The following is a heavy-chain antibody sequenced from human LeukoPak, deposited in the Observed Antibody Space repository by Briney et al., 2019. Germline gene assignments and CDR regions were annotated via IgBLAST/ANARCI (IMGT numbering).Heavy chain of an antibody. CDR3: AKRGDYFSSGSYYPFDY. CDR2: MLGSGATT. D-gene: IGHD3-10*01. CDR1: GFTFSSYA. J-gene: IGHJ4*02. Sequence: PGGSLRLSCSASGFTFSSYAMHWVRQAPGKGLEWVSTMLGSGATTYYADSMRGRFTISRDNSKNTLYLQMNSLRAEDTAVYYCAKRGDYFSSGSYYPFDYWGQGTLVTVSS. V-gene: IGHV3-23*01.